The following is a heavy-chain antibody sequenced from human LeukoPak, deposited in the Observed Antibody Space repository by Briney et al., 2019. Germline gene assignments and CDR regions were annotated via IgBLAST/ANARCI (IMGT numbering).Heavy chain of an antibody. Sequence: GGSLRLSCAASGFTFSSYAMSWVRQAPGKGLEWVSGISGSGDTTYYADSVKGRFTISRDNSKNTLYLQMNSLRDEDTAVYYCAKDGEEPTTPRYFDYWGQGTLVTVSS. J-gene: IGHJ4*02. CDR3: AKDGEEPTTPRYFDY. V-gene: IGHV3-23*01. D-gene: IGHD1-26*01. CDR1: GFTFSSYA. CDR2: ISGSGDTT.